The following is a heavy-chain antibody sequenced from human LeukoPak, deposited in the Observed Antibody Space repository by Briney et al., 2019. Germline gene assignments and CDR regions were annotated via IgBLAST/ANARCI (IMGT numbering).Heavy chain of an antibody. CDR1: GYSFTNYA. CDR2: IHPSTGNP. CDR3: ARALDSLGGLSLPDY. D-gene: IGHD3-16*02. V-gene: IGHV7-4-1*02. J-gene: IGHJ4*02. Sequence: ASVKVSCKASGYSFTNYAMNWVRQAPGQGLEFMGWIHPSTGNPAYAQGFSGRFVFSLDTSVTTTYLQISDLKAEDTAVYFCARALDSLGGLSLPDYWGQGTLVTVST.